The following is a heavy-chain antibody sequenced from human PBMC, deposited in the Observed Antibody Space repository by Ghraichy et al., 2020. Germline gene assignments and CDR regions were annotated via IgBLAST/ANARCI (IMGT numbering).Heavy chain of an antibody. CDR2: INHSGST. V-gene: IGHV4-34*01. CDR1: GGSFSGYY. Sequence: SETLSLTCAVYGGSFSGYYWSWIRQPPGKGLEWIGEINHSGSTNYNPSLKSRVTISVDTSKNQFSLKLSSVTAADTAVYYCARGLAYYYDSSGSPLYYWGQGTLVTVSS. CDR3: ARGLAYYYDSSGSPLYY. J-gene: IGHJ4*02. D-gene: IGHD3-22*01.